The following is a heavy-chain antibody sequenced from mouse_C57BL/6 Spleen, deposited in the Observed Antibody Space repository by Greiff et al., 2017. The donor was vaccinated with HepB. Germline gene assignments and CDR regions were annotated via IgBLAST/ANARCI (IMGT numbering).Heavy chain of an antibody. V-gene: IGHV1-59*01. CDR1: GYTFTSYW. D-gene: IGHD6-1*01. J-gene: IGHJ3*01. CDR3: ARPLLAWFAY. CDR2: IDPSDSYT. Sequence: QVQLQQPGAELVRPGTSVKLSCKASGYTFTSYWMHWVKQRPGQGLEWIGVIDPSDSYTNYNQKFKGKATLTVDTSSSTAYMQLSSLTSEDSAVYYCARPLLAWFAYWGQGTLVTVSA.